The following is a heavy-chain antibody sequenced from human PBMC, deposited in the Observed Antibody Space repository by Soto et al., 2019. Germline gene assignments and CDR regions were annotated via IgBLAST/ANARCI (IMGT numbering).Heavy chain of an antibody. Sequence: SETLSLTCTVSGGSISSSSYYWGWIRQPPGKGQEWIGSIYYSGSTYYNPSLKSRVTISVDTSKNQFSLKLSSVTAADTAVYYCARQTPIYIVVVVAAHPGYFDYWGQGTLVTVPQ. J-gene: IGHJ4*02. D-gene: IGHD2-15*01. CDR2: IYYSGST. CDR1: GGSISSSSYY. V-gene: IGHV4-39*01. CDR3: ARQTPIYIVVVVAAHPGYFDY.